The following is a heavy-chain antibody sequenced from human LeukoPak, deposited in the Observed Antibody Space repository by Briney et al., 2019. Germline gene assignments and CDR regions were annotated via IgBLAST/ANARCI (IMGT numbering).Heavy chain of an antibody. D-gene: IGHD4-11*01. CDR1: GYTFTAYY. V-gene: IGHV1-2*02. J-gene: IGHJ4*02. CDR3: ARDAIVRDYSYSDY. CDR2: INPNSGGT. Sequence: ASVNVSCKASGYTFTAYYIHWVRQVPRQGLQWMGWINPNSGGTNYPQRFQGRVTMTTDTSISTAYMELSSLRSDDTAVYFCARDAIVRDYSYSDYWGQGTLVTVSS.